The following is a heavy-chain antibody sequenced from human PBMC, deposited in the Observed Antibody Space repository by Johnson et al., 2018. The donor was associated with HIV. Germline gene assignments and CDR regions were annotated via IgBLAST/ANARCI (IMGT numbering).Heavy chain of an antibody. Sequence: VQLVESGGVVVQPGGSLRLSCAASGFTFDDYTMHWVRQAPGKGLEWVSLISWDGGSTYYADSVKGRFTISRDNSKNSLYLQMNSLRTEDTALYYCAKGALEWELLAGDACDIWGQGTMVTVSS. CDR1: GFTFDDYT. V-gene: IGHV3-43*01. D-gene: IGHD1-26*01. CDR2: ISWDGGST. CDR3: AKGALEWELLAGDACDI. J-gene: IGHJ3*02.